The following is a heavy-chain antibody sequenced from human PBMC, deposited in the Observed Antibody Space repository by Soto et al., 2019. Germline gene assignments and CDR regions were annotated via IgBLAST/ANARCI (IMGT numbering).Heavy chain of an antibody. CDR1: GFTFSNYA. J-gene: IGHJ4*02. D-gene: IGHD2-15*01. CDR2: ISVPDGST. V-gene: IGHV3-23*01. CDR3: ANRSLSPYYDGASSYSPCDY. Sequence: EVQLLESGGGLVQPGGSLRLSCAASGFTFSNYAMSWVRQAPGKGLDWVSTISVPDGSTYYADSVKGRFTISRDKSKNTLYLEKHSLRADDTAISYFANRSLSPYYDGASSYSPCDYWGQGTLESVSS.